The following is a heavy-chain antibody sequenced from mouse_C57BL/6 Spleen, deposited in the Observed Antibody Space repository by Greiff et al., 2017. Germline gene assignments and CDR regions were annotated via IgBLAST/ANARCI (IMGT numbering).Heavy chain of an antibody. Sequence: EVQRVESGPGLVKPSQSLSLTCSVTGYSITSGYYWNWIRQFPGNKLEWMGYISYDGSNNYNPSLKNRISITRDTSKNQFFLKLNSVTTEDTATYYCASYYYGSSYDAMDYWGQGTSVTVSS. CDR3: ASYYYGSSYDAMDY. J-gene: IGHJ4*01. D-gene: IGHD1-1*01. CDR2: ISYDGSN. CDR1: GYSITSGYY. V-gene: IGHV3-6*01.